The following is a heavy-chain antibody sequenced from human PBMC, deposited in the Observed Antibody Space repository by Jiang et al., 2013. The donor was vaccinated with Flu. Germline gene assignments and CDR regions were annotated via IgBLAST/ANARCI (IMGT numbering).Heavy chain of an antibody. V-gene: IGHV4-39*01. J-gene: IGHJ4*02. CDR1: GVSISSGSYY. Sequence: GLVKPSETLSLTCSVSGVSISSGSYYWGWIRQPQEGTGVDWEYLFYWEHLLQPSLKSRVTVSVDTSKNQFSLKLSSVTAADTAVFYCARQSVDYYFDYWGQGTLVTVSS. CDR3: ARQSVDYYFDY. D-gene: IGHD3/OR15-3a*01. CDR2: LFYWEH.